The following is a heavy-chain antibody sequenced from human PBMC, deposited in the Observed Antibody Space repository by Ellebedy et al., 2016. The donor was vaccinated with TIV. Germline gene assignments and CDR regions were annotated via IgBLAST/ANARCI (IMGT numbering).Heavy chain of an antibody. Sequence: PGGSLRLSCAASGLTFRSHAMSWVRQALGKGLEWVSSITESGGNTYYADSVKGRFTISRDNSKDTLYLQMNSLRAEDTAIYYCARDPVGVGPAFDVWGQGTMVTVSS. D-gene: IGHD4-23*01. CDR1: GLTFRSHA. V-gene: IGHV3-23*01. CDR2: ITESGGNT. J-gene: IGHJ3*01. CDR3: ARDPVGVGPAFDV.